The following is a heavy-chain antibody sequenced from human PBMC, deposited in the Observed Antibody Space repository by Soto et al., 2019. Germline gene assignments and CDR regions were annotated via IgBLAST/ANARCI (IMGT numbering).Heavy chain of an antibody. CDR2: IYYTEGT. CDR3: VSAAKWELLFDY. CDR1: GGSISSSNYY. Sequence: PSETLSLTCTVSGGSISSSNYYWAWIRQPPGKGLEWIGNIYYTEGTYYNPSLKSRVTISVDTSENQVSLKLFSVTAADTALYYCVSAAKWELLFDYWGQGTLVTVSS. V-gene: IGHV4-39*01. D-gene: IGHD1-26*01. J-gene: IGHJ4*01.